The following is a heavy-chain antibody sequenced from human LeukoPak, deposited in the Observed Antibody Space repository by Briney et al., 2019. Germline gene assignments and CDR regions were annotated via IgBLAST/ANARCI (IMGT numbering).Heavy chain of an antibody. J-gene: IGHJ3*02. CDR1: GFTFSSYA. CDR3: AKDVKAVGYCSSTSCHAFDI. D-gene: IGHD2-2*01. V-gene: IGHV3-33*06. Sequence: PGGSLRLSCAASGFTFSSYAMSWVRQAPGKGLEWVALIWFDENSKSYADSVKGRFTISRDNSKNTLYLQMNSLRAEDTAVYYCAKDVKAVGYCSSTSCHAFDIWGQGTMVTVSS. CDR2: IWFDENSK.